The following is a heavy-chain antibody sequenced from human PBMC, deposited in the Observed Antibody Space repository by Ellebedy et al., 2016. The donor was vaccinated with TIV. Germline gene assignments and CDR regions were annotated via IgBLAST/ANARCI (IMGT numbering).Heavy chain of an antibody. D-gene: IGHD3-16*02. V-gene: IGHV3-49*04. CDR3: ARAGSGFGGVIITLDY. CDR2: IGAKPYGGTT. J-gene: IGHJ4*02. CDR1: GFTFGDYA. Sequence: PGGSLRLSCTTSGFTFGDYALSWVRQAPGKGLDWVGFIGAKPYGGTTDYAASVKGRFTISRDDSRKTAYLQMNSLTTEDTGVYYCARAGSGFGGVIITLDYWGQGTRVTVSS.